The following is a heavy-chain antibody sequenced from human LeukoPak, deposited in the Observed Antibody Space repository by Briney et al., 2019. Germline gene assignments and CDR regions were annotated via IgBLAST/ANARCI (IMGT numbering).Heavy chain of an antibody. CDR3: ARHGNFFDF. D-gene: IGHD4-17*01. J-gene: IGHJ4*02. V-gene: IGHV3-64*01. CDR2: ISGDGGST. CDR1: GFTFSNYA. Sequence: GGSLRLSCAASGFTFSNYAMYWVRQAPGKGLEYVSAISGDGGSTYFANSVKGRFIISRDNSKNTLYLQMGSLRAEDLGVYYCARHGNFFDFWGQGTLVTVSS.